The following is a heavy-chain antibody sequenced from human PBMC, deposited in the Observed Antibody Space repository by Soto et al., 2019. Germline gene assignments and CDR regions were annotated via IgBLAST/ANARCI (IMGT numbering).Heavy chain of an antibody. V-gene: IGHV4-4*02. CDR2: IYHSGTT. J-gene: IGHJ4*02. D-gene: IGHD4-17*01. CDR1: GDSIASSYW. Sequence: SETLSLTCVVSGDSIASSYWWSWVRQPPGKGLEWIGEIYHSGTTNYNPSLKSRVTILQDKSNNQFSLRLDSVTAADTAVYYCARYDFGIFDKWGQGTLVTVSS. CDR3: ARYDFGIFDK.